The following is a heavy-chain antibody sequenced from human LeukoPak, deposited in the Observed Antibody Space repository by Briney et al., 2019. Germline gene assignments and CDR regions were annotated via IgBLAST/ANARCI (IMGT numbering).Heavy chain of an antibody. Sequence: PSETLSLTCTVSGGSIMSYYCCCIRQPPGKGLEWIGYIYYSGSTNYNPSLKSRLTISIDTSENQFSLKLSSVTAADTAVYYCAREYSSSYGRWAFGIWGQGTIVTVSS. CDR2: IYYSGST. J-gene: IGHJ3*02. D-gene: IGHD6-6*01. CDR1: GGSIMSYY. V-gene: IGHV4-59*12. CDR3: AREYSSSYGRWAFGI.